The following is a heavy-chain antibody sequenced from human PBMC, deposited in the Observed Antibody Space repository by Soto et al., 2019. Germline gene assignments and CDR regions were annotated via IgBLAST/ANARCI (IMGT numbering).Heavy chain of an antibody. J-gene: IGHJ4*02. V-gene: IGHV3-23*01. CDR2: ISYSGATT. CDR3: AKDQRPFGRYKTGEDY. D-gene: IGHD3-10*01. CDR1: GFTFQSSS. Sequence: DVQLLESGGGLVQPGGSLRLSCAASGFTFQSSSMSWVRQAPGKGLERVSAISYSGATTYYADPVRGRFTISRDNSNNTLNLQMNSLRAEDTGLYYCAKDQRPFGRYKTGEDYWGQGTLVTVSS.